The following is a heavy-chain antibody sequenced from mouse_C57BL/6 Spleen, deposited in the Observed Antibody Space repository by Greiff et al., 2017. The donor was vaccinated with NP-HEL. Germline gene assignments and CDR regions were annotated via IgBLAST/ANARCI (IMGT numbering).Heavy chain of an antibody. CDR2: ILPGSGST. V-gene: IGHV1-9*01. CDR3: ARSYDGYSRDDYYAMDY. Sequence: QVQLQQPGAELVKPGASVKLSCKASGYTFTSYWMHWVKQRPGRGLEWIGEILPGSGSTNYNEKFKGKATFTADTSSNTAYMQLSSLTTEDSAIYYCARSYDGYSRDDYYAMDYWGQGTSVTVSS. D-gene: IGHD2-3*01. J-gene: IGHJ4*01. CDR1: GYTFTSYW.